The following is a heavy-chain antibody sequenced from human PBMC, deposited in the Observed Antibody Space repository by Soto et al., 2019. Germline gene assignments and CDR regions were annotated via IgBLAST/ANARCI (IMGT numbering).Heavy chain of an antibody. J-gene: IGHJ6*02. CDR1: GFTFSYYA. Sequence: QVQLVESGGGVVQPGRSLRLSCAASGFTFSYYAMHWVRQAPGKGLEWVAVISYDGSNKYYADSVKGRFTISRDNSKNTLYLQMNSLRTEDTAVYYWAKDRSGGYYFRHYYGLDVWGQGTTVTVSS. CDR3: AKDRSGGYYFRHYYGLDV. V-gene: IGHV3-30*18. D-gene: IGHD3-22*01. CDR2: ISYDGSNK.